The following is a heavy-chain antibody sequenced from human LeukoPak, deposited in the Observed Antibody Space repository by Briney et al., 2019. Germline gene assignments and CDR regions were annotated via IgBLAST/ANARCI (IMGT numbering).Heavy chain of an antibody. CDR3: ARSVGYSYGHGWFDP. CDR1: GGSMSSDY. D-gene: IGHD5-18*01. Sequence: PSETLSLTCTVSGGSMSSDYWSWLRQPPGKGLEWVGYIYHSGNTNYNTNYNPSLDSRVTISVDTSKNQLSLKVSSVTAADMAIYFCARSVGYSYGHGWFDPWGQGTLVSVSS. J-gene: IGHJ5*02. CDR2: IYHSGNTNYNT. V-gene: IGHV4-59*01.